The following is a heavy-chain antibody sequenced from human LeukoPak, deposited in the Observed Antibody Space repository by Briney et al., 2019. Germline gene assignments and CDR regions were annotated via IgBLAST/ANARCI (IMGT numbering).Heavy chain of an antibody. CDR2: INWNGGNT. Sequence: GGSLRLSCAASGFTFDDYGMSWVRQAPGKGLEWVAGINWNGGNTVYADSVKGRFTISRDNAKNSLYLQMNSLKAEDTASYHCARDFWSGYSGWFDPWGQGTLVTVSS. CDR3: ARDFWSGYSGWFDP. V-gene: IGHV3-20*01. CDR1: GFTFDDYG. J-gene: IGHJ5*02. D-gene: IGHD3-3*01.